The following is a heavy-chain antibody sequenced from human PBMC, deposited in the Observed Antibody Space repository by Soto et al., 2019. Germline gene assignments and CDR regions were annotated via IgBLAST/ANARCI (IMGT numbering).Heavy chain of an antibody. CDR1: GFTFRDYA. CDR2: IFGGGNNP. CDR3: AKQEGDPVNRYYFDH. D-gene: IGHD2-21*02. Sequence: EVQLLESGGGLVQPGGSLRLSCAASGFTFRDYAMSWVRQAPGKGLEGVSSIFGGGNNPYSADSVKGRFSISRDNSKNMLYLQMDSLRVEDTAVYYCAKQEGDPVNRYYFDHWGQGTLVAVSS. J-gene: IGHJ4*02. V-gene: IGHV3-23*03.